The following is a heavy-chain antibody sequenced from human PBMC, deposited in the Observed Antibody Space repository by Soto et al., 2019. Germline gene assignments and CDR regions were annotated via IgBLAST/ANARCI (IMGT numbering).Heavy chain of an antibody. CDR3: TRVSFNMNLRFPFDS. D-gene: IGHD4-17*01. CDR1: GYSFTSYD. CDR2: MNPNSGDT. Sequence: QVQLVQSGAEVKKPGASVRVSCKGSGYSFTSYDVHWVRQAPGQGLEWMGWMNPNSGDTVYAQNFQGRVTMTSDTSMRTAYMELSSLKSEDTAVYYCTRVSFNMNLRFPFDSWGQGTLISVSS. V-gene: IGHV1-8*01. J-gene: IGHJ4*02.